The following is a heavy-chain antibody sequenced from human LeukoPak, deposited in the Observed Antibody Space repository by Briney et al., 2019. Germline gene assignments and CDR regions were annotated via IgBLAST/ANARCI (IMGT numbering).Heavy chain of an antibody. CDR2: ISRSSSTI. V-gene: IGHV3-48*02. CDR1: GFTFSSYS. CDR3: ARDGDGGLGSDY. J-gene: IGHJ4*02. D-gene: IGHD4-23*01. Sequence: GSLRLSCAASGFTFSSYSMNWVRQALGKGLEWVSYISRSSSTIYYADSVKGRFTISRDNAKNSLYLQMNSLRDEDTAVYCCARDGDGGLGSDYWGQGTLVTV.